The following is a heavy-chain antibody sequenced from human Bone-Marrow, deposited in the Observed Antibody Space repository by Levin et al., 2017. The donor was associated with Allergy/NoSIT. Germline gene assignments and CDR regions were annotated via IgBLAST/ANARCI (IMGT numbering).Heavy chain of an antibody. J-gene: IGHJ6*02. D-gene: IGHD5-24*01. CDR2: ISGSGYTT. CDR3: VKGPRAVATIPSFFYGMDV. Sequence: GGSLRLSCEASGFTFSTYALNWVRQAPGKGLEWVLAISGSGYTTYEADSVKGRFSMSRDNSKNTMYLHMSNRRVEDTAVYYCVKGPRAVATIPSFFYGMDVWGQGTTVIVSS. CDR1: GFTFSTYA. V-gene: IGHV3-23*01.